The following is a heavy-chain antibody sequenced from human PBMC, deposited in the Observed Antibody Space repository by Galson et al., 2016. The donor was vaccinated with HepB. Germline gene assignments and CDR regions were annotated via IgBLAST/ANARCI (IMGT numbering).Heavy chain of an antibody. CDR1: GYTLTELS. D-gene: IGHD2-21*02. CDR3: ARGSDVTCRGGDCTLDY. V-gene: IGHV1-24*01. J-gene: IGHJ4*02. Sequence: SVKVSCKVSGYTLTELSMHWVRQAPGKGLEWMGGFDPEDGETIYAQKFQGRVTITSDTSASTAYMELSSLRSEDTAVFYCARGSDVTCRGGDCTLDYWGQGTLVTVSS. CDR2: FDPEDGET.